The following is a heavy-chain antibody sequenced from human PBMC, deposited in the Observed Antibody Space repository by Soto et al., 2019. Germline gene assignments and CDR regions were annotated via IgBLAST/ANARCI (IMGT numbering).Heavy chain of an antibody. D-gene: IGHD3-16*02. CDR3: ARDPYYDYVWGSYRPYYFDY. V-gene: IGHV3-11*01. J-gene: IGHJ4*02. CDR1: GFTFSDYY. CDR2: ISSSGSTI. Sequence: LRLSCAASGFTFSDYYMSWIRQAPGKGLEWVSYISSSGSTIYYADSVKGRFTISRDNAKNSLYLQMNSLRAEDTAVYYCARDPYYDYVWGSYRPYYFDYWGQGTLVTVSS.